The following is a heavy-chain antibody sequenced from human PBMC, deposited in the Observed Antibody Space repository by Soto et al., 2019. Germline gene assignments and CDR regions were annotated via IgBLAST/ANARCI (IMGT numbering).Heavy chain of an antibody. D-gene: IGHD6-13*01. CDR2: ISYDGSNK. J-gene: IGHJ4*02. CDR1: GFTFSSYA. V-gene: IGHV3-30*04. CDR3: ARDSEAAAGWASFDY. Sequence: GGSLRLSCAASGFTFSSYAMHWVRQAPGKGLEWVAVISYDGSNKYYADSVKGRFTISRDNSKNTLYLQMNSLRAEDTAVYYCARDSEAAAGWASFDYWGQGTLVTVSS.